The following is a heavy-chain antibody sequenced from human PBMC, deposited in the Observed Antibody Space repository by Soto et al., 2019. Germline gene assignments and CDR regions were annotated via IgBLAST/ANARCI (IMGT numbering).Heavy chain of an antibody. D-gene: IGHD4-17*01. J-gene: IGHJ4*02. CDR2: ISAYNGNT. CDR1: GYTFTSYG. Sequence: ASVKVSCKASGYTFTSYGISWVRQAPGQGLEWMGWISAYNGNTNYAQKLQGRVTMTTDTSTSTAYMELRSLRSDDTTVYYCARDSRLTTVTDYWGQGTLVTVSS. CDR3: ARDSRLTTVTDY. V-gene: IGHV1-18*01.